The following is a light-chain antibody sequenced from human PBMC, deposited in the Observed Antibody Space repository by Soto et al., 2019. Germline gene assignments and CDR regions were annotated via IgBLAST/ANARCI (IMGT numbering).Light chain of an antibody. CDR1: QSADSNY. CDR3: QYYFTGM. Sequence: IVLTQSPGTLSLSPGKRATLSCRASQSADSNYLAWYQQKPGQAPRLLIYGGSRRATGIPDRFSGGGSGTDFTLTISRLEPEDFALYYCQYYFTGMFGQGTKVEI. J-gene: IGKJ1*01. CDR2: GGS. V-gene: IGKV3-20*01.